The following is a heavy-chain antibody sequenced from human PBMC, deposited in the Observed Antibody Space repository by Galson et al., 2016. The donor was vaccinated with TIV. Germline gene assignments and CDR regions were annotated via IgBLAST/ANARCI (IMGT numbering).Heavy chain of an antibody. CDR2: ISAYNGNT. CDR3: ARALVQGMVVFERQGWFDP. Sequence: SVKVSCKASGFTFNNYGIAWVRQVPGQGLEWMGWISAYNGNTNYAQHFQGRVTMTTDTSTSTAYMEVRGLRSDDTAFYICARALVQGMVVFERQGWFDPWGQGTLVTVSS. J-gene: IGHJ5*02. D-gene: IGHD6-6*01. V-gene: IGHV1-18*01. CDR1: GFTFNNYG.